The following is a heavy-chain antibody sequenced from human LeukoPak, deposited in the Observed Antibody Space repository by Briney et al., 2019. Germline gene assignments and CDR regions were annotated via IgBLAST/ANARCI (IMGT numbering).Heavy chain of an antibody. CDR3: AKSKGHYGSGSHYAHAFDI. CDR2: ISSNGGST. Sequence: GGSLRLSCSASGFTFSIYATHWVRQAPGKGLEYVSAISSNGGSTYYADSVKGRFTISRDNSKNTLSLQMSSLRAEDTAVYYCAKSKGHYGSGSHYAHAFDIWGQGTMVTVSS. D-gene: IGHD3-10*01. CDR1: GFTFSIYA. V-gene: IGHV3-64D*06. J-gene: IGHJ3*02.